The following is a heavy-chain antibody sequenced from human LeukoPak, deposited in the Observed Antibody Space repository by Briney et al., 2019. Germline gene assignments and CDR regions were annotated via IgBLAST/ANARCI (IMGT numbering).Heavy chain of an antibody. Sequence: GESLKISCQVSGNSFNTYWIAWVRQMPGKGLEYVGITFPGDSTTQYGPSFQGHVTISADKAISTAYLQWSSLKSSDTAMYYCARRGDELAFDIWGHGTMVTVSS. D-gene: IGHD1-1*01. CDR1: GNSFNTYW. V-gene: IGHV5-51*01. CDR2: TFPGDSTT. CDR3: ARRGDELAFDI. J-gene: IGHJ3*02.